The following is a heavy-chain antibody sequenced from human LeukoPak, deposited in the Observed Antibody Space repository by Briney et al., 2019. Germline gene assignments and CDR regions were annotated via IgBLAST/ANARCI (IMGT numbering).Heavy chain of an antibody. CDR2: ISYDGSNK. CDR1: GFTFSSYG. D-gene: IGHD6-13*01. CDR3: AKERLKSSSWYTWTYYYGMDV. J-gene: IGHJ6*02. Sequence: GGSLRLSCAASGFTFSSYGMHWVCQAPGKGLEWVVVISYDGSNKYYADSVKGRFTISRDNSKNTLYLQMNSLRAEDTAVYYCAKERLKSSSWYTWTYYYGMDVWGQGTTVTVSS. V-gene: IGHV3-30*18.